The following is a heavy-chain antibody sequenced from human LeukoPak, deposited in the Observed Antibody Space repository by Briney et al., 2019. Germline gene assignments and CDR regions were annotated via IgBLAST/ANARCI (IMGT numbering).Heavy chain of an antibody. D-gene: IGHD2-21*02. CDR1: GGSISSYY. CDR3: ARAVVTALDY. CDR2: IYYSGST. J-gene: IGHJ4*02. V-gene: IGHV4-59*01. Sequence: SETLSPTCTVSGGSISSYYWSWIRQPPGKGLEWIGYIYYSGSTNYNPSLKSRVTISVDTSKNQFSLKLSSVTAADTAVYYCARAVVTALDYWGQGTLVTVSS.